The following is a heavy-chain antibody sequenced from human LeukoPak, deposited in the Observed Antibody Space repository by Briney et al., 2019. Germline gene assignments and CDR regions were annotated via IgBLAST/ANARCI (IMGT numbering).Heavy chain of an antibody. CDR3: AKGGYSNGRYYYYYMDV. CDR1: GFTFSRHN. CDR2: ISGTIGSI. J-gene: IGHJ6*03. Sequence: GGSLRLSCAASGFTFSRHNMMWVRQAPGKGLEWVAYISGTIGSIYYADSVKGRFTISRDNAKNSLYLQLNSLTAADSAVYYCAKGGYSNGRYYYYYMDVWGEGTTVTVSS. V-gene: IGHV3-48*01. D-gene: IGHD5-18*01.